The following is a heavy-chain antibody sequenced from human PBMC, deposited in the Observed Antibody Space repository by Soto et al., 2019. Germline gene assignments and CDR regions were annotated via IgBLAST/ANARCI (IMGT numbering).Heavy chain of an antibody. D-gene: IGHD3-9*01. CDR1: GFIFTDYW. J-gene: IGHJ4*02. CDR2: IKYDGNER. CDR3: ARVRYYDRNFDY. Sequence: GGSLRLSCAASGFIFTDYWMSWVRQAPGKGLEWVAIIKYDGNERYYVDTVKDRFTISRDNAKNSVYLQMNSLRAEDTALYFCARVRYYDRNFDYWGQGTLVTVSS. V-gene: IGHV3-7*04.